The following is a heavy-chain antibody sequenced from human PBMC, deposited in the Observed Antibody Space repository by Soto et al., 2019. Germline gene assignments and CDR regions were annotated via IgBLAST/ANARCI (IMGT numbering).Heavy chain of an antibody. V-gene: IGHV3-48*02. CDR3: ARGRVGTAYFDY. D-gene: IGHD2-21*02. Sequence: GSLRLSCAASGFTFTSNSMNWVRQAPGKGLEWISYITSSSTTIYYADSVKGRFTISRDNAKNSVYLQMNRLRDDDTAVYYCARGRVGTAYFDYWGQGALVTVSS. J-gene: IGHJ4*01. CDR2: ITSSSTTI. CDR1: GFTFTSNS.